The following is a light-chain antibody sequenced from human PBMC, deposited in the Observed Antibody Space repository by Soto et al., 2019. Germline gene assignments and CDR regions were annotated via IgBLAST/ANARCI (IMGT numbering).Light chain of an antibody. V-gene: IGKV3-11*01. CDR2: DAS. J-gene: IGKJ5*01. CDR1: QSVSSY. CDR3: QQRRGT. Sequence: EIVLTQSPATLSLSPGERATLSCRASQSVSSYLAWYQQKPGQAPRLLIYDASNRATGIPARFSGSGSGTAFTLTISSLEPEDFAVYYCQQRRGTFGQGTRLEMK.